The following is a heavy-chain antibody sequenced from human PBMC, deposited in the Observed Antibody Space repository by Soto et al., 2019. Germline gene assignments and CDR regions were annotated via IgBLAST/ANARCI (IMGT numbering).Heavy chain of an antibody. CDR3: ARDRGWSLFDY. D-gene: IGHD6-19*01. V-gene: IGHV3-7*01. CDR2: IKPDGSER. CDR1: GFTFTSDW. Sequence: GGSLRLSCAASGFTFTSDWMSWVRQAPGKGLEWVANIKPDGSERWYVDSVKGRFTISRDNAKDSLYLQMNSLRAEDTAVYYCARDRGWSLFDYWGQGTLVTVSS. J-gene: IGHJ4*02.